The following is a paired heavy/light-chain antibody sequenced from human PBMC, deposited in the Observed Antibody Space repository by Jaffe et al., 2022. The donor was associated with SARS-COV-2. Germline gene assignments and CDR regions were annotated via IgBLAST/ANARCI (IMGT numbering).Heavy chain of an antibody. V-gene: IGHV4-59*11. CDR2: IYYSGGT. Sequence: QVQLQESGPGLVKPSETLSLTCTVSGGSISSHFWNWIRQPPGKGLEWIGYIYYSGGTNYSPSLKSRVTISVDTSKKQFSLKLNSVTAADTAVYYCARGGLLTMLGEGLDSWGQGTLVTVSS. D-gene: IGHD3-10*01. CDR1: GGSISSHF. CDR3: ARGGLLTMLGEGLDS. J-gene: IGHJ4*02.
Light chain of an antibody. V-gene: IGKV1-39*01. Sequence: DIQMTQSPSSLSASVGDRVTITCRASQSIGTYLNWYQQKPGKAPKLLIYKASSLQSGVPSRFSGSGSGTDFTLTISSLQPEDFATYYCQQSYSIPLTFGGGTKVEIK. CDR3: QQSYSIPLT. CDR2: KAS. J-gene: IGKJ4*01. CDR1: QSIGTY.